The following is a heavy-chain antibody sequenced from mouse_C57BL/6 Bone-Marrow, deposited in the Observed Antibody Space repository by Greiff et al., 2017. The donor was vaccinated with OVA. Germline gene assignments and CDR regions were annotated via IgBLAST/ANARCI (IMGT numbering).Heavy chain of an antibody. CDR2: INPYNGGT. CDR1: GYTFTDYY. V-gene: IGHV1-19*01. CDR3: AINTTVVDFDY. J-gene: IGHJ2*01. D-gene: IGHD1-1*01. Sequence: VQLKESGPVLVKPGASVKMSCKASGYTFTDYYMNWVKQSHGKSLEWIGVINPYNGGTSYNQKFKGKATLTVDKSSRTAYMQLNSLTSADSADYAWAINTTVVDFDYWGQGTTLTVSS.